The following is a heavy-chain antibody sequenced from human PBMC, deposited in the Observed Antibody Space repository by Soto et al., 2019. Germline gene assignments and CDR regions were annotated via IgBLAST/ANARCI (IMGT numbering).Heavy chain of an antibody. CDR1: GGSISNYY. J-gene: IGHJ5*02. V-gene: IGHV4-59*01. CDR3: ARRLMLRYTDWCDP. CDR2: IYNSEST. D-gene: IGHD3-9*01. Sequence: DTLCLTCTVSGGSISNYYWSWILQPPGKGLEWIGHIYNSESTNYNPSLKSRVTISVDTSKNQFSLKLSSVTAADTAVYYCARRLMLRYTDWCDPWGQRTLVTVSS.